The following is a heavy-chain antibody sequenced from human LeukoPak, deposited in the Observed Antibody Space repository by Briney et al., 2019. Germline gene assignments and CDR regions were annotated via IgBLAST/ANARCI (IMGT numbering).Heavy chain of an antibody. J-gene: IGHJ3*02. CDR1: GFTFSSYG. Sequence: GGSLRLSCAASGFTFSSYGMHWVRQAPGKGLEWVAVISYDGSNKYYADSVKGRFTISRDNSKNTLYLQMNSLRAEDTAVYYCAILPGGDSGSYLGLGAFDIWGQGTMVTVSS. D-gene: IGHD1-26*01. CDR3: AILPGGDSGSYLGLGAFDI. V-gene: IGHV3-30*03. CDR2: ISYDGSNK.